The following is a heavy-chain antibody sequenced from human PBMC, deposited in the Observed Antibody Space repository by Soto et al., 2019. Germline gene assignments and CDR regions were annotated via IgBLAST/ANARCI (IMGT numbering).Heavy chain of an antibody. Sequence: ASVKVSCKASGYTFTSYDINWVRQATGQGLEWMGWMKPNSDNTGYIQKFQGRVTMTRNTSISTAYMELSSLRSEDTAVYYCARGHGWSDAFDIWGQGTMVTVSS. CDR3: ARGHGWSDAFDI. V-gene: IGHV1-8*01. J-gene: IGHJ3*02. CDR2: MKPNSDNT. CDR1: GYTFTSYD. D-gene: IGHD2-8*01.